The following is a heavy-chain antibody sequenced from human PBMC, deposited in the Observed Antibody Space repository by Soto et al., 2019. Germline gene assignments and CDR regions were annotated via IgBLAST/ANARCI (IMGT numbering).Heavy chain of an antibody. D-gene: IGHD6-19*01. J-gene: IGHJ4*02. Sequence: GGSLRLSCAASGFNFRSYAMSWVRRAPGQGLEWVSIVSSSGDITNYLDSVKGRFTISRDNSKNTLYLQMNSLGAEDTALYYCAKSRGSGWFRGDYWGQGTLVTVSS. CDR2: VSSSGDIT. V-gene: IGHV3-23*01. CDR3: AKSRGSGWFRGDY. CDR1: GFNFRSYA.